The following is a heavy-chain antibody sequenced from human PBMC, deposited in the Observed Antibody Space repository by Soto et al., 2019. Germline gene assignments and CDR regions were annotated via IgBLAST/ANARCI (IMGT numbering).Heavy chain of an antibody. CDR1: GYTFTSYG. J-gene: IGHJ6*02. CDR3: ARSIAVAGYYYYGMDV. Sequence: ASVKVSCKASGYTFTSYGISWVRQAPGQGLEWMGWISAYNGNTNYAQKFQGRVTITADESTSTAYMELSSLRSEDTAVYYCARSIAVAGYYYYGMDVWGQGTTVTVSS. V-gene: IGHV1-18*01. D-gene: IGHD6-19*01. CDR2: ISAYNGNT.